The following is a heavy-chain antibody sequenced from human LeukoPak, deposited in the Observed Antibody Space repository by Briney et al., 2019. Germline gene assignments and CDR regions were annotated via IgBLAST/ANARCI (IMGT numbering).Heavy chain of an antibody. V-gene: IGHV3-23*01. J-gene: IGHJ6*03. Sequence: GGSLRLSCAASGFTFSRYAMSWVRQAPGKGLEWVSAISGSGTSTYYADSVKGRLTISRDNAKNSLYLQMNSLRAEDTAVYYCARALELYYYYYYYMDVWGKGTTVTVSS. CDR1: GFTFSRYA. CDR2: ISGSGTST. CDR3: ARALELYYYYYYYMDV. D-gene: IGHD1-7*01.